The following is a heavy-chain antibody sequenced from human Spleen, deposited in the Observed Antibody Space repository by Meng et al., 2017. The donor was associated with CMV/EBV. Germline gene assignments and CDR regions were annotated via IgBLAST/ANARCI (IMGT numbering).Heavy chain of an antibody. V-gene: IGHV3-30*04. CDR3: AGHSGRDDY. J-gene: IGHJ4*02. D-gene: IGHD1-26*01. CDR1: GFTFSNYT. CDR2: ISYDEADK. Sequence: LSCAACGFTFSNYTMHWVRQAPGRGLEWVTLISYDEADKYYADSVKGRFTISRDNSKNTLFLQMNSLRVEDTAIYFCAGHSGRDDYWGQGTLVTVSS.